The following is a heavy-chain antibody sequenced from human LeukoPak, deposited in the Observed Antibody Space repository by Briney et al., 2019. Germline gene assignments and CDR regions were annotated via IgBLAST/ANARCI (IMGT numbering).Heavy chain of an antibody. V-gene: IGHV1-3*01. CDR1: GYTFTSYA. CDR3: ARDRGPKSTIFGVVIIRADGMDV. D-gene: IGHD3-3*01. Sequence: GASVTVSCTASGYTFTSYAMHWVRQAPGQRLEWMGWINAGNGNTKCSQKFQGRVTITRDTSASTAYMELSSLRSEDTAVYYCARDRGPKSTIFGVVIIRADGMDVWGQGTTVTVSS. J-gene: IGHJ6*02. CDR2: INAGNGNT.